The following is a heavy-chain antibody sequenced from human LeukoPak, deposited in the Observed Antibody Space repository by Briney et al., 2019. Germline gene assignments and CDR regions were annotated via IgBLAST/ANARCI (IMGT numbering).Heavy chain of an antibody. CDR3: ANIATVTPGH. CDR1: GFTFSRNA. J-gene: IGHJ4*02. CDR2: ITGRGTTT. D-gene: IGHD4-17*01. Sequence: GGSLRLSCAASGFTFSRNAMTWVRQAPGKGLEWVSRITGRGTTTYYADSVKGRFTISRDNSNNTLSLQMNSLRAEDTAVYYCANIATVTPGHWGQGTLVIVSS. V-gene: IGHV3-23*01.